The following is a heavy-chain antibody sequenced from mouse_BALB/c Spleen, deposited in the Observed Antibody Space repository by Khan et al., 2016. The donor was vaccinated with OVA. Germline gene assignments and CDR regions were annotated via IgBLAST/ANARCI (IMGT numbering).Heavy chain of an antibody. J-gene: IGHJ4*01. V-gene: IGHV1-9*01. CDR1: GYTFSSYW. Sequence: QVQLKQSGAELMKPGASVKISCKATGYTFSSYWIEWVKQRPGHGLEWIGEILPGSGSTNYNEKFKGKATFTADTSSNTAYMQLSSLTSEDSAVYYSARGAYYRYEGVDYWGQGTSVTVSS. CDR2: ILPGSGST. CDR3: ARGAYYRYEGVDY. D-gene: IGHD2-14*01.